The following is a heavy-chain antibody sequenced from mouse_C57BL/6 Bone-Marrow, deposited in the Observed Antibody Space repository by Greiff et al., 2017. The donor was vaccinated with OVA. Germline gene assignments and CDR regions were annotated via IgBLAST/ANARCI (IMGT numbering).Heavy chain of an antibody. D-gene: IGHD3-2*02. CDR3: ARHEETKAQAPYFDY. CDR1: GYTFTEYT. Sequence: VNLVESGAELVKPGASVKLSCKASGYTFTEYTIHWVKQRSGQGLEWIGWFYPGSGSIKYNEKFKDKATLTADKSSSTVYMELSRLTSEDSAVYFCARHEETKAQAPYFDYWGQGTTLTVSS. J-gene: IGHJ2*01. CDR2: FYPGSGSI. V-gene: IGHV1-62-2*01.